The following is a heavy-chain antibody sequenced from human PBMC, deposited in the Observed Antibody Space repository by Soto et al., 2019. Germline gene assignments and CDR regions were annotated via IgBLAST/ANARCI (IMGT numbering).Heavy chain of an antibody. CDR1: GFTFSSYG. CDR3: ARYYLVVNHRVIDY. J-gene: IGHJ4*02. V-gene: IGHV3-33*01. CDR2: IWYDGSNK. D-gene: IGHD2-2*01. Sequence: GGSLRISCAASGFTFSSYGMHWVRQAPGKGLEWVAVIWYDGSNKYYADSVKGRFTISRDNSKNTLYLQMNSLRAEDTAVYYCARYYLVVNHRVIDYWGQGPLVTV.